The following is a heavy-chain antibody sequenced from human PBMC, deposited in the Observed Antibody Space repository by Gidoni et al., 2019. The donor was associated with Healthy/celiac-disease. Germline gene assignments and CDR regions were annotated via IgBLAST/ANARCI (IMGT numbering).Heavy chain of an antibody. D-gene: IGHD6-19*01. CDR1: GDSGSSNSAA. V-gene: IGHV6-1*01. CDR3: ARGGSGWYSNDYYYYGMDV. J-gene: IGHJ6*02. CDR2: TYYRSKWYN. Sequence: QVQLQQSGPGLVKPSQTLPLTCAISGDSGSSNSAAWNWIRQSPSRGLEWLGRTYYRSKWYNDYAVSVKSRITINPDTSKNQFSLQLNSVTPEDTAVYYCARGGSGWYSNDYYYYGMDVWGQGTTVTVSS.